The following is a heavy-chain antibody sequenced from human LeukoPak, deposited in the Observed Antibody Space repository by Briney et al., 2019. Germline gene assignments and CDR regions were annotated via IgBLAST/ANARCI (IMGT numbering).Heavy chain of an antibody. Sequence: SQTLSLTCTVSGGSISSGDYYWSWIRQPPGKGLEWIGYIYYSGSTYYNPSLKSRVTISVDTSKNQFSLKLSSVTAADTAVYYCARDGDDSSGYLSAFDIWGQGTMVTVSS. D-gene: IGHD3-22*01. CDR2: IYYSGST. CDR1: GGSISSGDYY. CDR3: ARDGDDSSGYLSAFDI. J-gene: IGHJ3*02. V-gene: IGHV4-30-4*01.